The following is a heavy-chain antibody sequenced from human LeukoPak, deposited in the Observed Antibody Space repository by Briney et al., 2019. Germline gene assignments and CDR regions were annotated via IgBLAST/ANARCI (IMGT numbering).Heavy chain of an antibody. CDR1: GGSISSYY. J-gene: IGHJ6*03. V-gene: IGHV4-59*01. D-gene: IGHD2-15*01. CDR2: IFHIGST. CDR3: ARGGLGYYYYMDV. Sequence: PSETLSLTCTVSGGSISSYYWSWIRQPPGKGLERIGNIFHIGSTNYNPSLKSRLTISVDKSKNQFSLNLNSVTTADTAVYYCARGGLGYYYYMDVWGRGTTVTVSS.